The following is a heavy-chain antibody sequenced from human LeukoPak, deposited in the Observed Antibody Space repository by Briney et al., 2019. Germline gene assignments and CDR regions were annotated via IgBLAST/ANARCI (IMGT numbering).Heavy chain of an antibody. D-gene: IGHD3-3*01. Sequence: RGESLKISCKASGNSFTSYWIGWVRQMPGKGLEWMGIIYPDDSDTRYSPSFQGQVTISADKSISTAYLQWSSLKASDTAMYYCARSYYDFWSGYYRSVWFDPWGQGTLVTVSS. J-gene: IGHJ5*02. CDR3: ARSYYDFWSGYYRSVWFDP. V-gene: IGHV5-51*01. CDR1: GNSFTSYW. CDR2: IYPDDSDT.